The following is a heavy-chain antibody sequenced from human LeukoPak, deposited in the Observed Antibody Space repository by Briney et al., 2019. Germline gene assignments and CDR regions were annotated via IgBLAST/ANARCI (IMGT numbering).Heavy chain of an antibody. Sequence: SETLSLTCPVSGGSMDNSYWYWIRQPAGKGLEWIGRIYATGTTDYNPSLRSRVTMSLDTSVNQFSLRLSSVTAADTAVYFCARDKAVDSDISGDDYNRGLDCWGQGTLVTVSS. CDR3: ARDKAVDSDISGDDYNRGLDC. D-gene: IGHD3-22*01. J-gene: IGHJ4*02. CDR2: IYATGTT. CDR1: GGSMDNSY. V-gene: IGHV4-4*07.